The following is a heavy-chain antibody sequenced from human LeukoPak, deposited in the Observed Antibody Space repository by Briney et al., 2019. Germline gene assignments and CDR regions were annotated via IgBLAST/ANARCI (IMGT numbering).Heavy chain of an antibody. CDR1: GGSILSSSYY. J-gene: IGHJ6*03. V-gene: IGHV4-61*05. CDR3: ARSVEGYCSGGSCYSYYYYMDV. D-gene: IGHD2-15*01. CDR2: IYYSGST. Sequence: PSETLSLTCTVSGGSILSSSYYWGWIRQPPGKGLEWIGYIYYSGSTNYNPSLKSRVTISVDTSKNQFSLKLSSVTAADTAVYYCARSVEGYCSGGSCYSYYYYMDVWGKGTTVTVSS.